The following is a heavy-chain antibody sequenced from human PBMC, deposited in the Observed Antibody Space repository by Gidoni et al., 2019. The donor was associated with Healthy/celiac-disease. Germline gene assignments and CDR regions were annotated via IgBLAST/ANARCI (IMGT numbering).Heavy chain of an antibody. D-gene: IGHD5-18*01. Sequence: QVQLQESGPGLVKPSQTLSLTCTVSGGSISSGGYYWSWIRQHPGKGLEWFGYIYYSGSTYYNPSLKSRVTISVDTSKNQFSLKLSSVTAADTAVYYCARIDSEGWHLDYWGQGTLVTVSS. V-gene: IGHV4-31*03. CDR1: GGSISSGGYY. CDR2: IYYSGST. J-gene: IGHJ4*02. CDR3: ARIDSEGWHLDY.